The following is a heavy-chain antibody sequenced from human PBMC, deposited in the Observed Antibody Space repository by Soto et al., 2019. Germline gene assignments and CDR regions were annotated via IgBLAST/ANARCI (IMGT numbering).Heavy chain of an antibody. D-gene: IGHD5-12*01. J-gene: IGHJ6*02. CDR3: AREAGSGYSGYDYYGMDV. V-gene: IGHV3-30-3*01. CDR2: ISYDGSNK. Sequence: QVQLVESGGGVVQPGRSLRLSCAASGFTFSSYAMHWVRQAPGKGLEWVAVISYDGSNKYYADSVKGRFTISRDNSKNTRYLQMNSMRAEDTAVYYCAREAGSGYSGYDYYGMDVWGQGTTVTVS. CDR1: GFTFSSYA.